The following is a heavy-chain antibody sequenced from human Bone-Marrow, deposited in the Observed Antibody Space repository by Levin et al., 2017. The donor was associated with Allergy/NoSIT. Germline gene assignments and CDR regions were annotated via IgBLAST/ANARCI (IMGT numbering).Heavy chain of an antibody. D-gene: IGHD3-3*01. CDR2: MNPNSGNT. Sequence: ASVKVSCKASGYTFTSYDINWVRQATGQGLEWMGWMNPNSGNTGYAQKFQGRVTMTRNTSISTAYMELSSLRSEDTAVYYCARGTMNVLRVLEWLQYYGMDVWGQGTTVTVSS. CDR3: ARGTMNVLRVLEWLQYYGMDV. V-gene: IGHV1-8*01. CDR1: GYTFTSYD. J-gene: IGHJ6*02.